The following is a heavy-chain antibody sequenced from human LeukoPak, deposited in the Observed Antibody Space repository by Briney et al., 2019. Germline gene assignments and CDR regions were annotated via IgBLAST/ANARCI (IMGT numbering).Heavy chain of an antibody. D-gene: IGHD3-3*01. Sequence: SVKVSCKASGGTFSSYAISWVRQAPGQGLEWMGGIIPIFGTANYAQKFQGRVTITTDESTSTAYMELSSLRSEDTAVYYCARGESRFGVVIPSGYYYYMDVWGEGTTVTVSS. CDR3: ARGESRFGVVIPSGYYYYMDV. CDR2: IIPIFGTA. V-gene: IGHV1-69*05. CDR1: GGTFSSYA. J-gene: IGHJ6*03.